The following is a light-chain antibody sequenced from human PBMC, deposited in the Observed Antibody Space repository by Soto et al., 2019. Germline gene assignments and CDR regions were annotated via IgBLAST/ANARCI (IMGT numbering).Light chain of an antibody. J-gene: IGLJ1*01. CDR2: GNS. V-gene: IGLV1-40*01. Sequence: QSLLTQPPSVSGAPGQRVTISCTGSSSNIGTGYDVHWYQQFPGTAPKLLIYGNSNRPSGVPDRFSGSKSGTSASLAITGLQAEDEADYYCQSYDSSLSSYVFGTGTKVTVL. CDR3: QSYDSSLSSYV. CDR1: SSNIGTGYD.